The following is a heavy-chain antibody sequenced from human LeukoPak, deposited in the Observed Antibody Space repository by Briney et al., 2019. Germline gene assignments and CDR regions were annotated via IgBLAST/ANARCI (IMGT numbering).Heavy chain of an antibody. V-gene: IGHV4-59*12. D-gene: IGHD3-22*01. CDR2: IYYSGST. J-gene: IGHJ4*02. CDR1: GGSISNYY. CDR3: ARDSSGYCNFDY. Sequence: PSETLSLTCTVSGGSISNYYWSWIRQPPGKGLEWIGYIYYSGSTNYNPSLKSRVTISVDTSKNQFSLKLSSVTAADTAVYYCARDSSGYCNFDYWGQGTLVTVSS.